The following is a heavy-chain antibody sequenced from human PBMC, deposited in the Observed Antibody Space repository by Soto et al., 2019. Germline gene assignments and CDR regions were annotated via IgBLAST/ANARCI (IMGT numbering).Heavy chain of an antibody. CDR1: GFTFSSYG. CDR2: IWHDGSIK. D-gene: IGHD3-22*01. V-gene: IGHV3-33*01. J-gene: IGHJ4*02. Sequence: QVPLVESGGGVVQPGRSLRLSCAASGFTFSSYGMHWVRQAPGTGLEWVAVIWHDGSIKYYEDSVKGRFTISRDNSKNMMYLQMTSLRAEDTGVYYCAREPQRANYYDSSAYYRADDWGQGTRVTVSS. CDR3: AREPQRANYYDSSAYYRADD.